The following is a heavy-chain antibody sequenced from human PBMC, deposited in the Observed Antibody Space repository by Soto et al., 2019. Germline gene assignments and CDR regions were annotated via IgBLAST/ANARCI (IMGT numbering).Heavy chain of an antibody. CDR1: GGSISSSSYY. J-gene: IGHJ6*02. CDR3: ARQGIAAAGYYYYYGMDV. Sequence: SETLSLTCTVYGGSISSSSYYWGWIRQPPGKGLEWIGSIYYSGSTYYNPSLKSRVTISVDTSKNQFSLKLSSVTAADTAVYYCARQGIAAAGYYYYYGMDVWGQGTTVT. V-gene: IGHV4-39*01. CDR2: IYYSGST. D-gene: IGHD6-13*01.